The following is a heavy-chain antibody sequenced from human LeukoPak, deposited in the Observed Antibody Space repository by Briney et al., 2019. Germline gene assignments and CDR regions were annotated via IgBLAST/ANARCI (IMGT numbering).Heavy chain of an antibody. Sequence: PSETLSLTCTVSGGSICSSYWSWIRQPPGKGLEWIGYIYYSGSTYYNPSLKSRVTISVDTSKNQFSLKLSSVTAADTAVYYCARTAGITGTTDAFDIWGQGTMVTVSS. V-gene: IGHV4-59*04. CDR2: IYYSGST. D-gene: IGHD1-7*01. CDR1: GGSICSSY. CDR3: ARTAGITGTTDAFDI. J-gene: IGHJ3*02.